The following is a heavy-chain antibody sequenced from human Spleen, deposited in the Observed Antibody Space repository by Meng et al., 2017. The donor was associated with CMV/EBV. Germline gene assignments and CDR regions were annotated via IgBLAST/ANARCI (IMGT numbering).Heavy chain of an antibody. V-gene: IGHV1-46*01. CDR2: INPGGGST. CDR3: ARDLGGSPDY. J-gene: IGHJ4*02. D-gene: IGHD2-15*01. CDR1: GYTFTTYY. Sequence: SCKASGYTFTTYYMHWVRQAPGQGLEWMGIINPGGGSTTYAQRFQGRVTMTRDTSTTTVYMELSSLKSEDTAVYYCARDLGGSPDYWGQGTLVTVSS.